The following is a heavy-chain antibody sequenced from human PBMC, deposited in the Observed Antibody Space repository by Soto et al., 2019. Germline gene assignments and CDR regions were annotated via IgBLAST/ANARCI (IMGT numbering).Heavy chain of an antibody. J-gene: IGHJ4*02. V-gene: IGHV4-61*02. CDR1: GGSVSSSSYY. D-gene: IGHD6-19*01. Sequence: SETLSLTCTVSGGSVSSSSYYWSWIRQPAGKGLEWIGRVYTSGSTNYNPSLKSRVTMSVDTSKNQFSLKLSSVTAADTAVYYCARGVPYSSAFDYWGQGTLVTVSS. CDR2: VYTSGST. CDR3: ARGVPYSSAFDY.